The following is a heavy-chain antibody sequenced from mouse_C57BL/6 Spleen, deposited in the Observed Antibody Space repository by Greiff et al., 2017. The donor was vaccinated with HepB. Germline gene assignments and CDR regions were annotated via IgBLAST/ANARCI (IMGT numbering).Heavy chain of an antibody. D-gene: IGHD1-1*01. CDR2: INPYNGGT. V-gene: IGHV1-19*01. Sequence: VQLQQSGPVLVKPGASVKMSCKASGYTFTDYYMNWVKQSHGKSLEWIGVINPYNGGTSYNQKFKGKATLTVDKSSSTAYMELNSLTSEDSAVYYCARGGITTVVASFDYWGQGTTLTVSS. J-gene: IGHJ2*01. CDR3: ARGGITTVVASFDY. CDR1: GYTFTDYY.